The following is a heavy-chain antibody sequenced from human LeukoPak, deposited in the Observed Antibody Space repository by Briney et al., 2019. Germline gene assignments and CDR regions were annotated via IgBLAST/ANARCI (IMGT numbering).Heavy chain of an antibody. Sequence: ASVKVSCKASGYXFTGYYIHWVRQAPGQGLEWMGWISPNSGGTNYAQKFQGRVTMTRDTSISTAYIELSRLRADDTAVYYCARGSFSADAPLVLDYFHHWGQGTLVTDSS. CDR3: ARGSFSADAPLVLDYFHH. D-gene: IGHD5-18*01. J-gene: IGHJ1*01. CDR1: GYXFTGYY. CDR2: ISPNSGGT. V-gene: IGHV1-2*02.